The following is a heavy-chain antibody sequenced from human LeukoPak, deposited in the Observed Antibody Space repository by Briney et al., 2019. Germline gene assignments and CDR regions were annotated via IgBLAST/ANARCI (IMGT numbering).Heavy chain of an antibody. V-gene: IGHV1-69*05. CDR1: GGTFSSYA. Sequence: WASVKLSCKASGGTFSSYAISWGRQPPGQGRELMGRIIPIFGTTNYAQKFQGRVTITTDESTSTAYMELSSLRSEDTAVYYCARNRMGSDYYYYYMDVWGKGTTVTVSS. D-gene: IGHD3-10*01. CDR2: IIPIFGTT. CDR3: ARNRMGSDYYYYYMDV. J-gene: IGHJ6*03.